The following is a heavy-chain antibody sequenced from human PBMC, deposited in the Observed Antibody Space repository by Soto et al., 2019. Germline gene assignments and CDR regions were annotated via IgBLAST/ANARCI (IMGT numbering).Heavy chain of an antibody. D-gene: IGHD6-19*01. V-gene: IGHV6-1*01. J-gene: IGHJ4*02. CDR3: ARDSTPGIAVAGTLDY. CDR2: TYYRSKWYN. CDR1: GDSVSSNSAA. Sequence: SQTLSLTCAISGDSVSSNSAAWNWIRQSPSRGLEWLGRTYYRSKWYNDYAVSVKSRITINPDTSKNQFSLQLNSVTPVDTAVYYCARDSTPGIAVAGTLDYWGQGTLVTVSS.